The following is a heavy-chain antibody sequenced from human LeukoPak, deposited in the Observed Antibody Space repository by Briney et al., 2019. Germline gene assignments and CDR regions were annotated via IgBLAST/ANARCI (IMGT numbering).Heavy chain of an antibody. D-gene: IGHD3-10*01. Sequence: SETLSLTCTVSGGSINSGSYYWSWIRQPAGKGLEWIGYIYYSGSTNYNPSPKSRVTISVDTSKNQFSLKLSSVTAADTAVYYCARDRLGRGSYFDYWGQGTLVTVSS. CDR2: IYYSGST. CDR1: GGSINSGSYY. J-gene: IGHJ4*02. V-gene: IGHV4-61*10. CDR3: ARDRLGRGSYFDY.